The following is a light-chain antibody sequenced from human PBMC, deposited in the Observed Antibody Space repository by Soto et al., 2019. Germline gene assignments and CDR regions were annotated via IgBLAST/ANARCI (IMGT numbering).Light chain of an antibody. CDR2: RNN. CDR3: AAWDDSLSGYV. V-gene: IGLV1-47*01. CDR1: SSNIGSNY. J-gene: IGLJ1*01. Sequence: QSVLTQPPSASGTPGQRVTISCSGSSSNIGSNYVYWYQQLPGTAPKLPIYRNNQRPSGVPDRFSGSKSGTSASLAISGLRSEDGADYYCAAWDDSLSGYVFGTGTKVTVL.